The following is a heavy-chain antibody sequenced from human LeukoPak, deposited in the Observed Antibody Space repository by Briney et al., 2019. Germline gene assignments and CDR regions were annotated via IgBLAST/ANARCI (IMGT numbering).Heavy chain of an antibody. Sequence: SETLSLTCAVYGGSFSGYYWSWLRQPPGKGLEWIGEINHSGSTHYNPSLKSRVTISVDTSKNQFSLKLSSVTAADTAVYYCARGCNTSSSWYIYYYYGMDVWGQGTTVTVSS. CDR2: INHSGST. CDR3: ARGCNTSSSWYIYYYYGMDV. D-gene: IGHD6-13*01. CDR1: GGSFSGYY. V-gene: IGHV4-34*01. J-gene: IGHJ6*02.